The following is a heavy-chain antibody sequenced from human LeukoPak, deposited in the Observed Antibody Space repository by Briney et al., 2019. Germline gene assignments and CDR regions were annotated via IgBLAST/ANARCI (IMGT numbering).Heavy chain of an antibody. J-gene: IGHJ4*02. CDR3: ARYSSSWYGFDY. V-gene: IGHV3-7*01. D-gene: IGHD6-13*01. CDR2: IREDGSEK. Sequence: GGSLRLSCAASGFTFSSSWMTWVRQAPGKGLEWVASIREDGSEKTSVDSVKGRFTISRDNAKNSLYPQMSSLGAEDTAIYYCARYSSSWYGFDYWGQGTLVTVSS. CDR1: GFTFSSSW.